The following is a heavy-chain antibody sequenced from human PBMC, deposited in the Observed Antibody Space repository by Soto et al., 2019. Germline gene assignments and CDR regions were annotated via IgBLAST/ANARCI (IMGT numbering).Heavy chain of an antibody. CDR3: ARAIQDIVVVVAATSSYYYYGMDV. CDR1: GGSFSGYY. D-gene: IGHD2-15*01. CDR2: INHSGST. Sequence: QVQLQQWGAGLLKPSETLSLTCAVYGGSFSGYYWSWIRQPPGKGLEWIGEINHSGSTNYNPTLKSRVTISVDTSKNKFSLKLSFVTAADTAVYYCARAIQDIVVVVAATSSYYYYGMDVWGQGSTVTVSS. J-gene: IGHJ6*02. V-gene: IGHV4-34*01.